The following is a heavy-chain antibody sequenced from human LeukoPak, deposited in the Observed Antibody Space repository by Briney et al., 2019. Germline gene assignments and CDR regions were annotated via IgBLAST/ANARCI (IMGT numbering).Heavy chain of an antibody. CDR3: ARRSAAAGIPFDY. CDR1: GGSFSGYY. J-gene: IGHJ4*02. CDR2: INHSGST. V-gene: IGHV4-34*01. Sequence: SETLSLTCAVYGGSFSGYYWSWIRQPPGKGLEWIGEINHSGSTNYNPSLKSRVTISVDTSKSQFSLKLSSVTAADTAVYYCARRSAAAGIPFDYWGQGTLVTVSS. D-gene: IGHD6-13*01.